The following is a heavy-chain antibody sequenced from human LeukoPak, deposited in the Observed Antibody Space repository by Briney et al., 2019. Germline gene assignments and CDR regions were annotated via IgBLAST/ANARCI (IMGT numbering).Heavy chain of an antibody. CDR1: GDSISSSNSY. J-gene: IGHJ6*03. D-gene: IGHD3-10*01. V-gene: IGHV4-39*01. Sequence: SETLSLTCTVSGDSISSSNSYWGWIRQPPGKGLEWIGRIFYSGSTYYNPSLKSRVTISVDTSKNQFSLKLSSVTAADTAVYYCASNTYYYGSGSYYPYYYYYYMDVWGKGTTVTISS. CDR2: IFYSGST. CDR3: ASNTYYYGSGSYYPYYYYYYMDV.